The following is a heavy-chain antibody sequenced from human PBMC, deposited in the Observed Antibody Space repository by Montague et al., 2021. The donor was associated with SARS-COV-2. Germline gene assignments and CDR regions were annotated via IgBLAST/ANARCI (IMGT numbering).Heavy chain of an antibody. Sequence: SETLSLTCTVSGGSISSSSYYWGWIRQPPGKGLEWIGSIYYSGSTYYNPSLKSRVTISVDTSKNQFSLKLSSVTAADTAVYYCARRLNDDILTGGALQYYYGMDVWGQGTTVTVSS. CDR1: GGSISSSSYY. J-gene: IGHJ6*02. CDR2: IYYSGST. CDR3: ARRLNDDILTGGALQYYYGMDV. D-gene: IGHD3-9*01. V-gene: IGHV4-39*01.